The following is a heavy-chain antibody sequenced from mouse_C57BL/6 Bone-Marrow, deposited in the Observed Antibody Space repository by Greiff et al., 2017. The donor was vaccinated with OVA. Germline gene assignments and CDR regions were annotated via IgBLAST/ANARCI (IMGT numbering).Heavy chain of an antibody. CDR2: INPNNGGT. V-gene: IGHV1-22*01. CDR1: GYTFTDYN. J-gene: IGHJ2*01. Sequence: EVQGVESGPELVKPGASVKMSCKASGYTFTDYNMHWVKQSHGKSLEWIGYINPNNGGTSYNQKFKGTATLTVNKSSSTDYMELRSLTSEDSAVYYCARDPGYFDYWGQGTTLTVSS. CDR3: ARDPGYFDY.